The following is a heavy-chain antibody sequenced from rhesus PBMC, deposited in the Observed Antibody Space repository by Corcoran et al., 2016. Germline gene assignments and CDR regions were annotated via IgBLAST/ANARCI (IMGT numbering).Heavy chain of an antibody. CDR1: GHSFTSYW. D-gene: IGHD3-34*01. CDR3: AKGGWGDLFDY. J-gene: IGHJ4*01. Sequence: EVQLVQSGAEVKRPGESLKISCKTSGHSFTSYWISWVRKMPGKGLEWMGAIDPSDSDTRYNPSFQGQVTISADKSISTAYLQWSRLKASDTATYYCAKGGWGDLFDYWGQGVLVTVSS. V-gene: IGHV5-20*01. CDR2: IDPSDSDT.